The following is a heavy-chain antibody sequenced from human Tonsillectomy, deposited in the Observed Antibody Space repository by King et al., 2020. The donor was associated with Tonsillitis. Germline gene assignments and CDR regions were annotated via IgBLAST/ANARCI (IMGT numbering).Heavy chain of an antibody. CDR3: AKDQRGAVKRTALDY. D-gene: IGHD2/OR15-2a*01. J-gene: IGHJ4*02. Sequence: QLVQSGGGVVQPGRSLRLSCAASGFTFSSYGMHWVRQAPGKGLEWVAVISYDGSNKYYADSVKGRFTISRDNSKNTLYLQMNSLRAEDTAVYYCAKDQRGAVKRTALDYWGQGTLVTVSS. V-gene: IGHV3-30*18. CDR1: GFTFSSYG. CDR2: ISYDGSNK.